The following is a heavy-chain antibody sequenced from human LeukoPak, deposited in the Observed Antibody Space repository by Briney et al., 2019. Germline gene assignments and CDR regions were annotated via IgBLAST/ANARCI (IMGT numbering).Heavy chain of an antibody. J-gene: IGHJ4*02. CDR1: RFTFTSYG. CDR2: ISAYNGNT. Sequence: ASVNVSCKASRFTFTSYGTSWVCQAPGQGLEWMGLISAYNGNTKYAQNFQGRVTMTTDTSTTTAYMELRSLRSDDTAVYYCARVNCILRSTATNSICRGQGTLVTVSS. V-gene: IGHV1-18*01. D-gene: IGHD2-15*01. CDR3: ARVNCILRSTATNSIC.